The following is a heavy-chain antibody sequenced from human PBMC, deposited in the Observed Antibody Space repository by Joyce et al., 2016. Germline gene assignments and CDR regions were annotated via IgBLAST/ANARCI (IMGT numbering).Heavy chain of an antibody. CDR1: GYTLTWNY. CDR2: INPTDGSA. CDR3: ARARKVGDYYSYFDP. D-gene: IGHD3-3*01. J-gene: IGHJ5*02. Sequence: QLQLVQSGAQVKNPGASVKVSCEASGYTLTWNYSNWVREVPGQGLELVDIINPTDGSATDGQNFQGRVTMTRNMSTNTAYLELNRLRFEDTAIYYCARARKVGDYYSYFDPWGQGTLVTVSP. V-gene: IGHV1-46*01.